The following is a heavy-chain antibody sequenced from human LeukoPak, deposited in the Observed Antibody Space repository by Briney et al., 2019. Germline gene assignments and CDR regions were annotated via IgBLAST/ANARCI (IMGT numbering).Heavy chain of an antibody. CDR1: GGSISSSYYY. V-gene: IGHV4-39*01. J-gene: IGHJ5*02. CDR3: ARVGFWSGYYSWFDP. D-gene: IGHD3-3*01. Sequence: SETLSLTCTVSGGSISSSYYYWGWIRQPPGKGLEWIGSIYYSGSTYYNPSLKSRVTISVDTSKNQFSLKLRSVTAADTAVYHCARVGFWSGYYSWFDPWGQGTLVTVSS. CDR2: IYYSGST.